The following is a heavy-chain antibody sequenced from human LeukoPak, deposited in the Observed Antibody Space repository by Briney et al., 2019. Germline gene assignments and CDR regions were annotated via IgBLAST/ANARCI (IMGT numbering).Heavy chain of an antibody. Sequence: PGGSPRLSCAASGFTFSSYGMHWVRQAPGKGLEWVAFIRYDGSNKYYADSVKGRFTISRDNSKNTLYLQMNSLRAEDTAVYYCAKEYYGSGSYSYYYYYMDVWGKGTTVTVSS. CDR3: AKEYYGSGSYSYYYYYMDV. J-gene: IGHJ6*03. V-gene: IGHV3-30*02. CDR1: GFTFSSYG. CDR2: IRYDGSNK. D-gene: IGHD3-10*01.